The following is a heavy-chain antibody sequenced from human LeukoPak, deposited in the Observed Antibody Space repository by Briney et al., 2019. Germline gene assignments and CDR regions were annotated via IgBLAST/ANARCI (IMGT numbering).Heavy chain of an antibody. CDR1: GFRFSNYW. Sequence: GGSLRLSCAVSGFRFSNYWMTWVRPAPGEGLEWVANIKHDGSGPSYLDSVKGRFTISRDNARNLLSLQMSGLRVEDTAVYYCARARGITVTGTDYFDSWGQGTLVTVSS. CDR2: IKHDGSGP. D-gene: IGHD6-19*01. J-gene: IGHJ4*02. CDR3: ARARGITVTGTDYFDS. V-gene: IGHV3-7*01.